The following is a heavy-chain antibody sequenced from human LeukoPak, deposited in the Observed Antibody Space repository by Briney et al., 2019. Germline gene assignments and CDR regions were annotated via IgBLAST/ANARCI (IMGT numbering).Heavy chain of an antibody. V-gene: IGHV1-8*01. CDR1: GYTFTNYD. D-gene: IGHD3-10*01. CDR2: MHPSNGNT. Sequence: GASGTVSCTASGYTFTNYDINWVRQATGQGLEWMRWMHPSNGNTGYTQKFQGRVTMTRYTSTTTAYMELSSLRSDDTAVYYCARRVRGVVIFSRAQGSFDLWGQGTLVTVSS. CDR3: ARRVRGVVIFSRAQGSFDL. J-gene: IGHJ3*01.